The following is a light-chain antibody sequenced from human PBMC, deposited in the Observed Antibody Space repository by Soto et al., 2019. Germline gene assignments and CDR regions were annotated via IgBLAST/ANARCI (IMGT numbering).Light chain of an antibody. J-gene: IGKJ5*01. CDR2: GAS. CDR3: QQYGSSPIT. CDR1: QTVSITY. V-gene: IGKV3-20*01. Sequence: IVLTQSPGTLSLSPGESATLSCRASQTVSITYLTWYQQKPGQAPRLLIHGASSRATGIPDRISGSGSGTDFTLTISRLEPEDFAVYYCQQYGSSPITFGQGTRLEIK.